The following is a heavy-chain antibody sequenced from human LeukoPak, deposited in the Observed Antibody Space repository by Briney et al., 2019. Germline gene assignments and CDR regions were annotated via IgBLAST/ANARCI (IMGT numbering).Heavy chain of an antibody. J-gene: IGHJ3*02. D-gene: IGHD6-19*01. Sequence: PGGSLRLSCEASGFTFSNNAMNWVRQAPGKGLEWVSAISGSGGSTYYADSVKGRFTISRDNSKNTLYLQMNSLRAEDTAVYYCAKDLGGWYGAFAFDIWGQGTMVTVSS. CDR3: AKDLGGWYGAFAFDI. CDR1: GFTFSNNA. V-gene: IGHV3-23*01. CDR2: ISGSGGST.